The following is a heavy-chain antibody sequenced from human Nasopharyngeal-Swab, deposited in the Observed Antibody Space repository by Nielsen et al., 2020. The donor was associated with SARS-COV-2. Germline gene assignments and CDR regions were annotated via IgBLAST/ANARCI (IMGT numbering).Heavy chain of an antibody. CDR2: VSSTSTYI. D-gene: IGHD6-13*01. V-gene: IGHV3-21*06. Sequence: GESLKISCAASGFTFSSYSMNWVRQAPGKGLEWVSSVSSTSTYIYYADSVKGRFTISRDNAKNSLYLPLNSLRAEDSAVYYCARDPLSSWQAIGNWYFDLWGRGTLVTVSS. J-gene: IGHJ2*01. CDR3: ARDPLSSWQAIGNWYFDL. CDR1: GFTFSSYS.